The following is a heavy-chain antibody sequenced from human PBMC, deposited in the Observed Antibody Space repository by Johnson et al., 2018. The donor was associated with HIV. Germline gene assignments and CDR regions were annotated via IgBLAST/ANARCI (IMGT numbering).Heavy chain of an antibody. CDR3: AKGHSSGYPKDAFDI. J-gene: IGHJ3*02. CDR2: IWYDGSIK. V-gene: IGHV3-30*04. Sequence: QVQLMESGGGVVQPGRSLRLSCAASGFTFSRYAMHWVRQAPGKGLEWVAVIWYDGSIKYYANSVKGRFTISRDNSKNTLYLQMNSLRTEDTAMYYCAKGHSSGYPKDAFDIWGRGTIVTVSS. CDR1: GFTFSRYA. D-gene: IGHD3-22*01.